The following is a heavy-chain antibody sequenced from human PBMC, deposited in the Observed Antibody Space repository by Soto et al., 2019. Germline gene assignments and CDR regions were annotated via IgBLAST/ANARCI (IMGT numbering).Heavy chain of an antibody. CDR3: ARDLGSTNYYFDY. CDR1: GFTFSSYG. D-gene: IGHD5-12*01. V-gene: IGHV3-23*01. J-gene: IGHJ4*02. CDR2: ISGSGGST. Sequence: GGSLRLSCAASGFTFSSYGMSWVRQAPGKGLEWVSSISGSGGSTYYADSVKGRFTISRDNSKNTLYLQMNSLRAEDTAVYCCARDLGSTNYYFDYWGLGTLVTVSS.